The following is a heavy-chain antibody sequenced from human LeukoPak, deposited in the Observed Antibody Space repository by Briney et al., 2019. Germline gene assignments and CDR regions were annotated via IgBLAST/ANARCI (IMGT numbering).Heavy chain of an antibody. CDR2: IYSGGST. CDR3: ARGDYDFWSGYPPRYYFDY. CDR1: GFTVSSNY. J-gene: IGHJ4*02. D-gene: IGHD3-3*01. V-gene: IGHV3-53*01. Sequence: GGSLRLSCAASGFTVSSNYMTWVRQAPGKGLEWVSVIYSGGSTYYADSVKGRFTIPRDNSKNTLSLQMNSLRAEDTAVYYCARGDYDFWSGYPPRYYFDYWGQGTLVTVSS.